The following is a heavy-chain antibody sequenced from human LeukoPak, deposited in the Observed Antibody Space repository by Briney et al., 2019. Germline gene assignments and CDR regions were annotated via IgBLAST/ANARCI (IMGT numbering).Heavy chain of an antibody. CDR1: GFAFDEHG. CDR2: INWSGRST. D-gene: IGHD2-2*01. Sequence: SGGSLRLSCTASGFAFDEHGMSWVHQVPGKALEWVSGINWSGRSTGYADPLRGRFTISRDNAKNSLYLQMDSLRAEDTALYYCARAPITSPFYFDYWGQGTLVTVSS. V-gene: IGHV3-20*04. J-gene: IGHJ4*02. CDR3: ARAPITSPFYFDY.